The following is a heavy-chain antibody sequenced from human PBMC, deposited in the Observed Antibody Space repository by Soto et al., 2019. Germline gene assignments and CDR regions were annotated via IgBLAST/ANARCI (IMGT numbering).Heavy chain of an antibody. Sequence: EVQLVESGGGLVQPGGSLRLSCVASGFTFSVYWMTWVRQAPGKGLEWVANVKQDGSEENYADSVKGRFTISRDNAKNSVYLQMTSLGAEDTALYYCARGAFPTWGSYPLDYWGQGTLVTVSS. J-gene: IGHJ4*02. CDR1: GFTFSVYW. D-gene: IGHD3-16*02. CDR2: VKQDGSEE. CDR3: ARGAFPTWGSYPLDY. V-gene: IGHV3-7*04.